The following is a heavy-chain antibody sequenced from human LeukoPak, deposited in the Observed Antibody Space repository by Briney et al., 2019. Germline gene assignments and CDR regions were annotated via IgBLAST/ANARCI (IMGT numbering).Heavy chain of an antibody. J-gene: IGHJ3*02. V-gene: IGHV4-30-4*01. CDR2: IYDSGST. CDR1: GASIRSGDYY. D-gene: IGHD2-15*01. Sequence: SETLSLTCTVSGASIRSGDYYWSWIRQPPGKGLEWIGYIYDSGSTYYNPSLKSRITISVDTSENRFSLKLSSVTATDTAVYYCARDCSGGSCYGAFDIWGQGTMVTASS. CDR3: ARDCSGGSCYGAFDI.